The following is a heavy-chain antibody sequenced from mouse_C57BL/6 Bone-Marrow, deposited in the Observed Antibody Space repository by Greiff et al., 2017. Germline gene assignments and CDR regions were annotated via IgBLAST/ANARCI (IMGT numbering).Heavy chain of an antibody. D-gene: IGHD2-1*01. V-gene: IGHV1-81*01. CDR3: ARYYCNQEGYFDV. CDR1: GYTFTSYG. J-gene: IGHJ1*03. CDR2: IYPRSGNT. Sequence: VQLQESGAELARPGASVKLSCKASGYTFTSYGISWVKQRTGQGLEWIGEIYPRSGNTYYNEKFKGKATLTADKSSSTAYMELRSLTSEDSAVYFCARYYCNQEGYFDVWGTGTTVTVSS.